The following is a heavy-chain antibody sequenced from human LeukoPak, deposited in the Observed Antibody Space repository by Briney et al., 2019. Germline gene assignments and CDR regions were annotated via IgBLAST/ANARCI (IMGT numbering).Heavy chain of an antibody. V-gene: IGHV1-2*02. Sequence: ASVKVSCKASGYIFTGYYMHWVRQAPGQGLEWMGWINPNSGDTNYAQKFQGRVTIAADTSKSQFSLKLSSVTAADTAVYYCAREGVVSGDTCYTCFDYWGQGTLVTVSS. D-gene: IGHD3-3*01. CDR1: GYIFTGYY. CDR3: AREGVVSGDTCYTCFDY. CDR2: INPNSGDT. J-gene: IGHJ4*02.